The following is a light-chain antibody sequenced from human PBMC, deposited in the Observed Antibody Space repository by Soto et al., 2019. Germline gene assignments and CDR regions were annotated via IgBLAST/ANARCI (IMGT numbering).Light chain of an antibody. V-gene: IGLV2-18*02. J-gene: IGLJ1*01. CDR1: SSDVGSFNR. CDR3: NSYTSSSTYV. CDR2: EVS. Sequence: VLTQPPSVSGSPGQSVAISCTGTSSDVGSFNRVSWYQQPPGTAPKLLIYEVSSRPSGVPDRFSGSKSGNTASLTISGLQAEDEADYYCNSYTSSSTYVFGTGTKVTVL.